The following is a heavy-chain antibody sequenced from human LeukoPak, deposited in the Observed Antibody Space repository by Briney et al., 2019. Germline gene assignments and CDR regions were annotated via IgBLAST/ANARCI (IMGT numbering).Heavy chain of an antibody. J-gene: IGHJ6*02. V-gene: IGHV4-61*01. CDR2: IYYSGST. Sequence: PSETLSLTCTVSGGSIRSSYYYWSWIRQPPGKGLEWIGYIYYSGSTNYNPSLKSRVTISVDTSKNQFSLKLSSVTAADTAVYYCARDQRGMDVWGQGTTVTVSS. D-gene: IGHD6-25*01. CDR1: GGSIRSSYYY. CDR3: ARDQRGMDV.